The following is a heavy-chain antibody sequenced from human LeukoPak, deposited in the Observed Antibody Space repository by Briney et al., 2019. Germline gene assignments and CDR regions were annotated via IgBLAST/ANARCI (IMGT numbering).Heavy chain of an antibody. CDR3: ARESGRIYDSSGYSYFDY. J-gene: IGHJ4*02. D-gene: IGHD3-22*01. CDR2: ISYDGSNK. Sequence: GRSLRLSCAASGFTFSSYGMHWVRQAPGKGLEWGAVISYDGSNKYYADSVKGRFTISRDNSKNTLYLQMNSLRAEDTAVYYCARESGRIYDSSGYSYFDYWGQGTLVTVSS. CDR1: GFTFSSYG. V-gene: IGHV3-30*19.